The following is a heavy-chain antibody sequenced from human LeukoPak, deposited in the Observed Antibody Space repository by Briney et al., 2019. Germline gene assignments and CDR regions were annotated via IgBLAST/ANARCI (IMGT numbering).Heavy chain of an antibody. Sequence: GGSLRLSCAASGFTFSSYATSWVRQAPGKGLEWVSAISGSGGSTYYADSVKGRFTISRDNSKNTLYLQMNSLRAEDTAVYYCAKGSLDIVATIDYFDYWGQGTLVTVSS. CDR2: ISGSGGST. V-gene: IGHV3-23*01. CDR3: AKGSLDIVATIDYFDY. CDR1: GFTFSSYA. J-gene: IGHJ4*02. D-gene: IGHD5-12*01.